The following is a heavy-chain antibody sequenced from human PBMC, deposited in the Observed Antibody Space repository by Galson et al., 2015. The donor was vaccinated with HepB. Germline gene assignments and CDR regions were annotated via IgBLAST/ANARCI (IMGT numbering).Heavy chain of an antibody. D-gene: IGHD3-10*01. J-gene: IGHJ2*01. CDR2: IRSTATTM. CDR3: ARVYFGSGSSSAYWYFDL. V-gene: IGHV3-48*02. CDR1: GFTFSSYT. Sequence: SLRLSCAAYGFTFSSYTMNWVRQAPGKRLESVSYIRSTATTMYYAHSAKGRFTISRDNAQNSLYLQMNSLRDEDTAVYYCARVYFGSGSSSAYWYFDLWGRGALVTVSS.